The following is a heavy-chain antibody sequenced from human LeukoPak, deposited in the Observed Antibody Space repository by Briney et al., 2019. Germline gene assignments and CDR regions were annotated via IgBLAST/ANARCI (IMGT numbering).Heavy chain of an antibody. J-gene: IGHJ1*01. V-gene: IGHV2-70*11. CDR3: ARDYYDSSGQGYFQH. Sequence: SGPTLVNPTQTLTMTCTFSVFSLSTSGMCVSWFRQPPGKALEWLARIDWDDDKYYSTSLKTRLTISKDTSKNQVVLTMTNMDPADTATYYCARDYYDSSGQGYFQHWGQGTLVTVSP. CDR2: IDWDDDK. D-gene: IGHD3-22*01. CDR1: VFSLSTSGMC.